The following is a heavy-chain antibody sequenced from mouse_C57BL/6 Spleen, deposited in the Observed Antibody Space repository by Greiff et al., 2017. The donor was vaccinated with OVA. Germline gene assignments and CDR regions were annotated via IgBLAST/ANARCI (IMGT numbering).Heavy chain of an antibody. V-gene: IGHV6-3*01. CDR3: TAGLLYYYAMDY. CDR1: GFTFSNYW. Sequence: LQQSGGGLVQPGGSMKLSCVASGFTFSNYWMNWVRQSPEKGLEWVAQIRLKSDNYATPYAESVKGRFTISRDDSKSSVYLQMNNLRAEDTGIYYCTAGLLYYYAMDYWGQGTSVTVSS. D-gene: IGHD2-3*01. J-gene: IGHJ4*01. CDR2: IRLKSDNYAT.